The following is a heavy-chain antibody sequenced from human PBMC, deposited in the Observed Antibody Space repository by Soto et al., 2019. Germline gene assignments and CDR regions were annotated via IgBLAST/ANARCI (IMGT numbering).Heavy chain of an antibody. D-gene: IGHD2-2*01. CDR3: YCSSGAYFDY. CDR2: ISYDGSNK. CDR1: GFTFSSYG. J-gene: IGHJ4*02. V-gene: IGHV3-30*03. Sequence: GGSLRLSCAASGFTFSSYGMHWVRQAPGKGLEWVAVISYDGSNKYYADSLKGRFTISRDNSKNTLYLQMNSLRAEDTAVYYCYCSSGAYFDYWGQGTLVTVSS.